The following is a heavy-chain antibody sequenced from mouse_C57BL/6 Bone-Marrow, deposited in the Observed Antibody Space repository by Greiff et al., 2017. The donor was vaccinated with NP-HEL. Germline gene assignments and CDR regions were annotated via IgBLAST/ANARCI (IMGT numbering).Heavy chain of an antibody. CDR3: ARRVYYDYDVAWFAY. Sequence: EVQGVESGGDLVKPGGSLKLSCAASGFTFSSYGMSWVRQTPDKRLEWVATISSGGSYTYSPDSVKGRFTISRDNAKNTLYLQMSSLKSEDTAMYYCARRVYYDYDVAWFAYWGQGTLVTVSA. V-gene: IGHV5-6*01. CDR2: ISSGGSYT. D-gene: IGHD2-4*01. J-gene: IGHJ3*01. CDR1: GFTFSSYG.